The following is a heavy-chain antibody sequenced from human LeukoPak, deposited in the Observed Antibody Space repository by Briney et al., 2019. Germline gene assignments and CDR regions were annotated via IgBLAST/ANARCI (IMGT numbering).Heavy chain of an antibody. Sequence: GGSLRLSCAASGFTFSSYSMNWVRQAPGKGLEWVSSISSSSSYIYYADSVKGRFTISRDNAKNSLYLQMNSLRAEDTAVYYCAKEELTMIVVVTDDYWGQGTLVTVSS. D-gene: IGHD3-22*01. CDR1: GFTFSSYS. CDR3: AKEELTMIVVVTDDY. CDR2: ISSSSSYI. J-gene: IGHJ4*02. V-gene: IGHV3-21*04.